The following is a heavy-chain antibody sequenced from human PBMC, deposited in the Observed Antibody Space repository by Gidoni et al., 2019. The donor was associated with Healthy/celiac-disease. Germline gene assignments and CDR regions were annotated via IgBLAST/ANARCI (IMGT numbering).Heavy chain of an antibody. CDR1: GFPFSSYG. V-gene: IGHV3-33*01. D-gene: IGHD3-22*01. Sequence: QVQLVESGGGVLQPGRSLRLSCDGSGFPFSSYGMNWVRRAHGKGLGWGAVIWYYGSNKYYADSVKGRFTISRDNSKNTLYLQRNSLRAEDTAVYYCARDLGDYDSSGYLDYWGQGTLVTVSS. CDR3: ARDLGDYDSSGYLDY. J-gene: IGHJ4*02. CDR2: IWYYGSNK.